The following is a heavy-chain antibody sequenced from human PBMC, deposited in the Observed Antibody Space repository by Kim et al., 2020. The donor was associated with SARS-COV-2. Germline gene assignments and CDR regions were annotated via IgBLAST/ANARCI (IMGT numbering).Heavy chain of an antibody. CDR2: IYPGDSDT. Sequence: GESLKISCKGSGYSFTSYWIGWVRQMPGKGLEWMGIIYPGDSDTRYSPSFQGQVTISAYKSISPAYLQWSSLKASDTAMYYCASGYKEDPLWFGELPAAWGQATLVTVSS. CDR3: ASGYKEDPLWFGELPAA. D-gene: IGHD3-10*01. V-gene: IGHV5-51*01. J-gene: IGHJ4*02. CDR1: GYSFTSYW.